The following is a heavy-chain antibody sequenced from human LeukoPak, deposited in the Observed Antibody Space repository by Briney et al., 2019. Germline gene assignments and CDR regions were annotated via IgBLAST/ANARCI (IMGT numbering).Heavy chain of an antibody. J-gene: IGHJ6*02. Sequence: PGGSLRLSCAASGFTVSSNYMSWVRQAPGKGLEWVSVIYSGGSTYYAGSVKGRFTISRHNSKNTLYLQMNSLRAEDTAVYYCASPSASGYDNYYYYYGMDVWGQGTTVTVSS. CDR1: GFTVSSNY. CDR2: IYSGGST. D-gene: IGHD3-3*01. CDR3: ASPSASGYDNYYYYYGMDV. V-gene: IGHV3-53*04.